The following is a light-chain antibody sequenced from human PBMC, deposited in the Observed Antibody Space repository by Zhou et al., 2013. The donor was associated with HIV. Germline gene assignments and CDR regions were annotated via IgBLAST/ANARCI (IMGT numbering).Light chain of an antibody. J-gene: IGKJ1*01. CDR1: QNIKTS. Sequence: DIVLTQSPATLSLSPGERGTLSCRASQNIKTSLAWYQQKPGQPPRLLIYGASNRASGIPARFSGSGSGTDFNLTISRLEPEDFAVYYCLQCGGSSSWTFGKGPGWRSN. CDR3: LQCGGSSSWT. V-gene: IGKV3-20*01. CDR2: GAS.